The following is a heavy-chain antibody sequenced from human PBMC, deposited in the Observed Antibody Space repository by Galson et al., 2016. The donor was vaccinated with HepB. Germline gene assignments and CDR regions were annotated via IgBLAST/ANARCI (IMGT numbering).Heavy chain of an antibody. CDR2: IETAGAT. V-gene: IGHV3-13*04. J-gene: IGHJ6*02. D-gene: IGHD3/OR15-3a*01. CDR1: GFTFITSD. Sequence: SLRLSCAASGFTFITSDMPWVRQATGKGLEWVSAIETAGATYYSDSVKGRFTISRENARKSLYLQMNCRRAVDTAVYYCVRGKSLWTLPLYYGMDVWGQGITVIVS. CDR3: VRGKSLWTLPLYYGMDV.